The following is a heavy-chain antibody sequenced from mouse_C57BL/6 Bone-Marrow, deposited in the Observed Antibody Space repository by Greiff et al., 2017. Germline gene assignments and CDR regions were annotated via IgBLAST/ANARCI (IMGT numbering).Heavy chain of an antibody. Sequence: EVHLVESGGGLVKPGGSLKLSCAASGFTFSDYGMHWVRQAPEKGLEWVAYISSGSSTIYYADTVKGRFTISRDNAKNNLFLQMTSLRSEDTAMYYCARRNYHSNSYYAMDYWGQGTSVTVSS. V-gene: IGHV5-17*01. J-gene: IGHJ4*01. CDR3: ARRNYHSNSYYAMDY. CDR2: ISSGSSTI. D-gene: IGHD2-5*01. CDR1: GFTFSDYG.